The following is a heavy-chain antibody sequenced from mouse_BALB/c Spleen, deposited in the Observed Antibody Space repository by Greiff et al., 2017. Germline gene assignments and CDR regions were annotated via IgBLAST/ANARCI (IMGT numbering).Heavy chain of an antibody. CDR2: ISYSGST. V-gene: IGHV3-8*02. CDR1: GDSITSGY. D-gene: IGHD3-3*01. J-gene: IGHJ2*01. CDR3: AREGISWDYFDY. Sequence: VQLQQSGPSLVKPSQTLSLTCSVTGDSITSGYWNWIRKFPGNKLEYMGYISYSGSTYYNPSLKSRISITRDTSKNQYYLQLNSVTTEDTATYYCAREGISWDYFDYWGQGTTLTVSS.